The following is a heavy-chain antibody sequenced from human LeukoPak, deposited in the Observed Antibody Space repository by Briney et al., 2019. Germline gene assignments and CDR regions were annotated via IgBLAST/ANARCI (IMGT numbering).Heavy chain of an antibody. D-gene: IGHD6-13*01. V-gene: IGHV4-59*01. CDR1: GGSISSYY. J-gene: IGHJ4*02. CDR2: IYYSGST. Sequence: SETLSLTCTVSGGSISSYYWSWIRQPPGKGLEWIGYIYYSGSTNYNPSLKSRVTISVDTSKNQFSLKLSSVTAADTAVYYCASFPAAADYWGQGTLVTVSS. CDR3: ASFPAAADY.